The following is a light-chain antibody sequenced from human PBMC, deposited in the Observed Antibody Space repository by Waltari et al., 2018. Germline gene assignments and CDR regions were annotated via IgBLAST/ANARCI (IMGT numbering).Light chain of an antibody. CDR3: MQATNWPLT. Sequence: DVVMSQSPLSLPVTLGQPASTPCRSSQSLVHSAGFLYLTWFQQRPGQSPRRLIYKVSRRDSVVPDRFSCSGSGTDFTLKISRVEAEDVGVYYCMQATNWPLTFGQGTKVEIK. CDR1: QSLVHSAGFLY. V-gene: IGKV2-30*02. CDR2: KVS. J-gene: IGKJ1*01.